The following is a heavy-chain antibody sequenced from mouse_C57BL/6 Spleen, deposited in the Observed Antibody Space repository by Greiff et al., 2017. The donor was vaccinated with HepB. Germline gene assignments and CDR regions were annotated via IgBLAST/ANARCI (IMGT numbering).Heavy chain of an antibody. CDR3: ARRRDAMDY. V-gene: IGHV5-17*01. Sequence: EVKLVESGGGLVKPGGSLKLSCAASGFTFSDYGMHWVRQAPEKGLEWVAYISSGSSNIYYADTVKGRFTISRDNAKNTLFLQMTSLRSEDTAMYYCARRRDAMDYWGQGTSVTVSS. J-gene: IGHJ4*01. CDR1: GFTFSDYG. CDR2: ISSGSSNI.